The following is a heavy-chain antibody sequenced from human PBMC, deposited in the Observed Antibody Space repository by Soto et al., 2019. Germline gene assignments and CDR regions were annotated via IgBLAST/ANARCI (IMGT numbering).Heavy chain of an antibody. CDR2: ISSSSSYI. D-gene: IGHD3-22*01. J-gene: IGHJ6*02. Sequence: GGSLRLSCAASGFTFSSYSMNWVRQAPGKGLEWVSSISSSSSYIYYADSVKGRFTISRDNAKNSLYLQMNSLRAEDTAVYYCARAPYAPYYYDSSGYYHYYYYGMDVWGQGTTVTVSS. V-gene: IGHV3-21*01. CDR3: ARAPYAPYYYDSSGYYHYYYYGMDV. CDR1: GFTFSSYS.